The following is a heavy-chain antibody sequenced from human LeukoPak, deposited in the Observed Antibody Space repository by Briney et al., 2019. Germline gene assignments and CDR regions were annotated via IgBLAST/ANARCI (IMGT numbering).Heavy chain of an antibody. CDR1: GFTFGTHW. V-gene: IGHV3-74*01. CDR3: ARGGVAAGGDY. J-gene: IGHJ4*02. CDR2: INGDGSST. D-gene: IGHD6-13*01. Sequence: PGGSLRLSCVASGFTFGTHWMHWVRQAPGKGLVWVSRINGDGSSTSYADSVKGRFTISRDNAKNTMYLQMNSLRAEDTAVYYCARGGVAAGGDYWGQGSLVTVSP.